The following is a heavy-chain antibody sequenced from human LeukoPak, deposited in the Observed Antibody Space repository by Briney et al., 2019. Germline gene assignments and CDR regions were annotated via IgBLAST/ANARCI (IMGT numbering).Heavy chain of an antibody. V-gene: IGHV3-23*01. CDR3: AKDQVSDYYDSSGRFDY. CDR1: GFTFSSYA. Sequence: GGSLRLSCAASGFTFSSYAMSWVRQAPGKGLEWVSAISGRGGSTYYADSVKGRFTISRDNSKNTLYLQMNSLRAEDTAVYYCAKDQVSDYYDSSGRFDYWGQGTLVTVSS. D-gene: IGHD3-22*01. CDR2: ISGRGGST. J-gene: IGHJ4*02.